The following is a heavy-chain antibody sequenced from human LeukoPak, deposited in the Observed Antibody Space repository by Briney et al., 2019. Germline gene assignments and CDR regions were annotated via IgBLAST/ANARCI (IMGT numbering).Heavy chain of an antibody. CDR3: ARDRGTGSNSPYYFDY. D-gene: IGHD3-10*01. CDR1: GFTFSSYE. Sequence: PGGYLRLSCVASGFTFSSYEMNWVRQAPGKGLEWVSHISRRGSTIYYADSVKGRFTISRDNAKNSLYLQMNSLRAEDTAVYYCARDRGTGSNSPYYFDYWGQGTLVTVSS. V-gene: IGHV3-48*03. CDR2: ISRRGSTI. J-gene: IGHJ4*02.